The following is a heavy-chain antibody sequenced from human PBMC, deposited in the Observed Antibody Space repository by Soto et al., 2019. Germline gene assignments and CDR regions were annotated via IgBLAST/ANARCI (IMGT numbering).Heavy chain of an antibody. J-gene: IGHJ4*02. V-gene: IGHV1-46*01. CDR1: GYTCTSSY. D-gene: IGHD2-15*01. CDR2: INPSGGST. CDR3: ARDRVLLGYCSGGSCYDFDY. Sequence: ASVNVSCEASGYTCTSSYMHWVRQAPGQGLEWMGIINPSGGSTSYAQKFQGRVTMTRDTSTSTVYMELSSLRSEDTAVYYCARDRVLLGYCSGGSCYDFDYWGQGTLVTVSS.